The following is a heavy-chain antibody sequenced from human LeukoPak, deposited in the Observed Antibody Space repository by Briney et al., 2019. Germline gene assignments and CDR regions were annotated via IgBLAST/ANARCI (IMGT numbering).Heavy chain of an antibody. CDR1: GYTFTCYG. J-gene: IGHJ5*02. D-gene: IGHD4-11*01. V-gene: IGHV1-18*01. Sequence: ASVKASCKASGYTFTCYGISWVRQAPGQGLEWMGWISAYNGNTNYAQKLQGRVTMTTDTSTSTAYMELRSLRSDDTAVYYCARDTVLNWFDPWGQGTLVTVSS. CDR2: ISAYNGNT. CDR3: ARDTVLNWFDP.